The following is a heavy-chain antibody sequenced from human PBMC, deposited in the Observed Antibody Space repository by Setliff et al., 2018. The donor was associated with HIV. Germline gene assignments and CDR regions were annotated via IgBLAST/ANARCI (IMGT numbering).Heavy chain of an antibody. D-gene: IGHD3-22*01. J-gene: IGHJ5*01. CDR3: ARGLYDNSGHLDS. CDR1: GGSISSGGFY. Sequence: SETLSLTCTVTGGSISSGGFYWTWIRQHPGKGLEWIGYIYTSGSANYSPSLKSRVTISVDTSKNQFSLKLSSVTAADTAVYYCARGLYDNSGHLDSWGQGTLVTVSS. CDR2: IYTSGSA. V-gene: IGHV4-61*08.